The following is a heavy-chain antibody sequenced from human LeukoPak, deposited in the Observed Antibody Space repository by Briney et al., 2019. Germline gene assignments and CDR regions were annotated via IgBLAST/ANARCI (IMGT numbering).Heavy chain of an antibody. Sequence: PAEPLSLTCAVYGGSFSGYYWSWIRQPPGKGLEWIGEINHSGSTNYNPSVKSRVTISLDTSNNQFSLKLTSVTAADTAVYCARGQHYDVLTGRFFNWFDPWGQGTLVTVSS. CDR3: ARGQHYDVLTGRFFNWFDP. CDR2: INHSGST. V-gene: IGHV4-34*01. J-gene: IGHJ5*02. CDR1: GGSFSGYY. D-gene: IGHD3-9*01.